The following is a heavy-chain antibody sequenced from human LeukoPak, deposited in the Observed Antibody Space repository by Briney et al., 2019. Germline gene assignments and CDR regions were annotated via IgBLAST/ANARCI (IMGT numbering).Heavy chain of an antibody. CDR1: GFTFSRYV. Sequence: PGGSLRLSCVASGFTFSRYVMHWVRQAPGKGLEWVAFISYDGNNKYYADSVKGRGTISRDNSKNTLYLQMNSLRTKHTAVYYCATESMLDWSGFDYWGQGTLVTVSS. CDR2: ISYDGNNK. D-gene: IGHD3-9*01. CDR3: ATESMLDWSGFDY. J-gene: IGHJ4*02. V-gene: IGHV3-30*04.